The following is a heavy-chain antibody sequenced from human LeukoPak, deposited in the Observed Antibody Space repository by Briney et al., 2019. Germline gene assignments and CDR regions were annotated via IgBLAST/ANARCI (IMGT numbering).Heavy chain of an antibody. J-gene: IGHJ6*02. CDR2: ISGSGGST. V-gene: IGHV3-23*01. CDR3: AKAPYRWGSGFYYYYYGMDV. D-gene: IGHD3-10*01. CDR1: GFTFSSYA. Sequence: PGGSLRLSCAASGFTFSSYAVSWVRQAPGKGLEWVSAISGSGGSTYYADSVKGRFTISRDNSKNTLYLQMNSLRAEDTAVYYCAKAPYRWGSGFYYYYYGMDVWGQGTTVTASS.